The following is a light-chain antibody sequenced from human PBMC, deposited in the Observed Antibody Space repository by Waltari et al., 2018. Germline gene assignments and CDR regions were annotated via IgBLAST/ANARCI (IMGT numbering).Light chain of an antibody. CDR1: SSALGAPNN. Sequence: QSALTQPASVSGSPGQSITISCTGTSSALGAPNNVSWSQQHPGKAPKVMIYDVSNRPSGVSSRFSGSKSGNTASLTISGLQAEDDADYYCSSYTSINTLAVVFGGGTRLTVL. CDR2: DVS. J-gene: IGLJ2*01. V-gene: IGLV2-14*03. CDR3: SSYTSINTLAVV.